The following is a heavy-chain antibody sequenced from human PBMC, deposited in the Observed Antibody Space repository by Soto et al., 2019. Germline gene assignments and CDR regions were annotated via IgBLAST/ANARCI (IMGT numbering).Heavy chain of an antibody. V-gene: IGHV1-58*01. Sequence: GASVKLSCKASGVTFTSSAVQCVRQARGQRLEWIGWIVVGSGNTNYAQKFQERVTITRDMSTSTAYMELSSLRSEDTAVYYCAAVDGYYYGSGSYYNAFDYWGQGTLVTVSS. J-gene: IGHJ4*02. D-gene: IGHD3-10*01. CDR2: IVVGSGNT. CDR1: GVTFTSSA. CDR3: AAVDGYYYGSGSYYNAFDY.